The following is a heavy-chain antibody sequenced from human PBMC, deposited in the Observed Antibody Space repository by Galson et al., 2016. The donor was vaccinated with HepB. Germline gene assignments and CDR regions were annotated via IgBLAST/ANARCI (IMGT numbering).Heavy chain of an antibody. V-gene: IGHV3-74*01. D-gene: IGHD1-1*01. Sequence: QAPGKGLVWVSRISSVGSSTGYADSVKGRFTISRDNAKNTVSLQMNSLRAEDTAVYYCARDGTVPTTGNYYSYGMDVWGKGTTVTVSS. CDR2: ISSVGSST. CDR3: ARDGTVPTTGNYYSYGMDV. J-gene: IGHJ6*04.